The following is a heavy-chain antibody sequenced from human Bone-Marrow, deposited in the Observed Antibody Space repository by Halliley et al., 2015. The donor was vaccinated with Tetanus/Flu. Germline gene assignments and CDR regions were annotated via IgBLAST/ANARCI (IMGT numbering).Heavy chain of an antibody. D-gene: IGHD2-2*01. Sequence: RIKPKADGGTTDYAAPVKGRFTVSRDDSKNTVYLQMNNLKVEDTAVYVCSTGGFYENRTYLDAWGQGIQDTVSS. J-gene: IGHJ4*02. V-gene: IGHV3-15*01. CDR3: STGGFYENRTYLDA. CDR2: IKPKADGGTT.